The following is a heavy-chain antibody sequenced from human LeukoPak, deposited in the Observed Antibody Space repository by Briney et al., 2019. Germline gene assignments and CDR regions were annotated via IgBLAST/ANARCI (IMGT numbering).Heavy chain of an antibody. CDR3: ARAKTVDYYDSSGLPLQTYYFDY. CDR2: IYYSGST. D-gene: IGHD3-22*01. J-gene: IGHJ4*02. Sequence: SETLSLTCTVSGGSISSYYWGWIRQPPGKGLEWIGSIYYSGSTYYNPSLKSRVTISVDTSKNQFSLKLSSVTAADTAVYYCARAKTVDYYDSSGLPLQTYYFDYWGQGTLVTVSS. CDR1: GGSISSYY. V-gene: IGHV4-39*07.